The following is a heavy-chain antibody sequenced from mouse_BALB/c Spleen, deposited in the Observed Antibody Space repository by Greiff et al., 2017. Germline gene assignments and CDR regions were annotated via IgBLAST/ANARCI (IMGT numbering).Heavy chain of an antibody. CDR2: ISSGSSTI. V-gene: IGHV5-17*02. D-gene: IGHD4-1*01. CDR3: VGSAMDY. Sequence: EVQGVESGGGLVQPGGSRKLSCAASGFTFSSFGMHWVRQAPEKGLEWVAYISSGSSTIYYADTVKGRFTISRDNPKNTLFLQMTSLRSEDTAMYYCVGSAMDYWGQGTSVTVSS. J-gene: IGHJ4*01. CDR1: GFTFSSFG.